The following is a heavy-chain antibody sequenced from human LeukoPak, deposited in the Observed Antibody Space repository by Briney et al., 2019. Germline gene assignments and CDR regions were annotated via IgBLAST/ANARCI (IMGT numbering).Heavy chain of an antibody. J-gene: IGHJ3*02. CDR3: ARDGVYSRNFDAFDI. CDR1: GYTFTNYY. D-gene: IGHD6-13*01. Sequence: ASVKVSCKASGYTFTNYYIHWVRQAPGQGLEWMGWINPSSGGTDYAQRFQGRVTMTRDTSISTAYMELNSLKSDDTAVYYCARDGVYSRNFDAFDIWGQGTMVTVSS. CDR2: INPSSGGT. V-gene: IGHV1-2*02.